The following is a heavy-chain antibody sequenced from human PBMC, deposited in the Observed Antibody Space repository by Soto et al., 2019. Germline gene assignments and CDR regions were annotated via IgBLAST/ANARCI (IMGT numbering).Heavy chain of an antibody. V-gene: IGHV3-7*01. D-gene: IGHD6-19*01. CDR2: IKQDGSEK. CDR1: EFTFSDYW. J-gene: IGHJ3*01. CDR3: ATTTDTSGSSFRPFHV. Sequence: GGSLRLSCAASEFTFSDYWMNWVRQAPGKGLEWVANIKQDGSEKSYVDSVKGRFTISRDNAKNSLYLQMNSLRAEDTAIYYCATTTDTSGSSFRPFHVWGHGTMVTVSS.